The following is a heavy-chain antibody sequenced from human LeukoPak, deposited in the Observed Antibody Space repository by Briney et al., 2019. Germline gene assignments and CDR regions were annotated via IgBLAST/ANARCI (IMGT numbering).Heavy chain of an antibody. CDR2: IYTGGTT. V-gene: IGHV3-66*01. J-gene: IGHJ4*02. Sequence: GGSLRLSCAASGFTVSSSNYMNWVRQAPGKGLEWVSGIYTGGTTYYTDSVKGRFTISRDNPNNTLYLQMHSLRAEDTAVYYCAREITRFGIWGQGTLVTVSS. CDR1: GFTVSSSNY. CDR3: AREITRFGI. D-gene: IGHD3-16*01.